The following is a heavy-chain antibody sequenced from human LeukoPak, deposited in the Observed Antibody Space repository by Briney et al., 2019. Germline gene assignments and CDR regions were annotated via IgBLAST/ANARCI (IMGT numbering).Heavy chain of an antibody. CDR2: IIPIFGTA. Sequence: ASVKVSCKASGGTFSSYAISWVRQAPGQGLEWMGGIIPIFGTANYAQKFQGRVTITTDESTSTAYMELRCLRSDDTAVYYCARDDYGFNWFDPWGQGTLVTVSS. D-gene: IGHD4-17*01. CDR1: GGTFSSYA. CDR3: ARDDYGFNWFDP. V-gene: IGHV1-69*05. J-gene: IGHJ5*02.